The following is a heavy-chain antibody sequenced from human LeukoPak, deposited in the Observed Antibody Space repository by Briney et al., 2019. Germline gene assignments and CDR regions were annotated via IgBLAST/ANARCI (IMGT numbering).Heavy chain of an antibody. CDR3: AKDYDPLTYYYYMDV. CDR2: ISYDGSNK. V-gene: IGHV3-30*18. CDR1: GFTFSSYG. Sequence: PGGSLRLSCAASGFTFSSYGMHWVRQAPGKGLEWVAVISYDGSNKYYADSVKGRFTISRDNSKNTLYLQMNSLRAEDTAVYYCAKDYDPLTYYYYMDVWGKGTTVTVSS. D-gene: IGHD3-3*01. J-gene: IGHJ6*03.